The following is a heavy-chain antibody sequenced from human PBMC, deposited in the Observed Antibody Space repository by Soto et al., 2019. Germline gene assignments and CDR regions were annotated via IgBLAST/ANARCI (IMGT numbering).Heavy chain of an antibody. D-gene: IGHD2-21*01. CDR3: SCHIAVSGTRGFDH. Sequence: QVQLQESGPGLMKPSGTLSLTCAVSGGSITSNGWSWVRQPPGRGLEWIAEIFHTGSANYNQALMRRLTMPMAKLKTHISLNLNSLTPADTALYSASCHIAVSGTRGFDHWGHGTQVNVAS. CDR1: GGSITSNG. J-gene: IGHJ4*01. V-gene: IGHV4-4*02. CDR2: IFHTGSA.